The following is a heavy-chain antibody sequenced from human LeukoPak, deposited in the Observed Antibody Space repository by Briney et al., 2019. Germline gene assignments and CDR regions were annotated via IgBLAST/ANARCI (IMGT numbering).Heavy chain of an antibody. CDR2: IYTSGST. Sequence: PSETLSLTCTVSGNSISSGDNYWSWIRQPAGKGLEWIGRIYTSGSTNYNPSLKSRVTMSVDTSKNQFSLKLSSVTAADTAVYYCARETGSYYYYYYMDVWGKGTTVTISS. CDR1: GNSISSGDNY. CDR3: ARETGSYYYYYYMDV. D-gene: IGHD7-27*01. J-gene: IGHJ6*03. V-gene: IGHV4-61*02.